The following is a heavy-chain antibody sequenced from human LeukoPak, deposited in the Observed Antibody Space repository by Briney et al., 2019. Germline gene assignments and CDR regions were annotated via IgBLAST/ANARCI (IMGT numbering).Heavy chain of an antibody. J-gene: IGHJ4*02. V-gene: IGHV4-38-2*01. CDR2: IYHSGST. D-gene: IGHD1-26*01. CDR1: GYSISSGYY. Sequence: PSETLSLTCAVSGYSISSGYYWGWIRQPPGKGLEWIGSIYHSGSTYYNPSLKSRATISVDTSKNQFSLKLSSVTAADTAVYYCAKTRGTNSPKPIDYWGQGTLVTVSS. CDR3: AKTRGTNSPKPIDY.